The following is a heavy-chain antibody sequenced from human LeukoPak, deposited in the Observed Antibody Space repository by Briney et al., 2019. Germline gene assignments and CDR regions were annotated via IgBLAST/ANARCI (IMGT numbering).Heavy chain of an antibody. Sequence: SETLSLTCAVYGGSFSGYYWSWIRQPPGKGLEWIGEINHSGSINYNPSLKSRVTISVDTSKNQFSLKLSSVTAADTAVYYCARESTKALDYWGQGTLVTVSS. CDR3: ARESTKALDY. CDR1: GGSFSGYY. CDR2: INHSGSI. J-gene: IGHJ4*02. V-gene: IGHV4-34*01. D-gene: IGHD2-8*01.